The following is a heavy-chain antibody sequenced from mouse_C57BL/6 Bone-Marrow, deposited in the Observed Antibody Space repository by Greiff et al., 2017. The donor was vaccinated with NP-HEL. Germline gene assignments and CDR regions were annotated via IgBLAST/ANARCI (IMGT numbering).Heavy chain of an antibody. CDR2: INPGSGGT. CDR1: GYAFTNYL. V-gene: IGHV1-54*01. Sequence: QVQLKESGAELVRPGTSVKVSCKASGYAFTNYLIEWVKQRPGQGLEWIGVINPGSGGTNYNEKFKGKATLTADKSSSTAYMQLSSLTSEDSAVYFCARSLITTEAYWGQGTLVTVSA. D-gene: IGHD1-1*01. J-gene: IGHJ3*01. CDR3: ARSLITTEAY.